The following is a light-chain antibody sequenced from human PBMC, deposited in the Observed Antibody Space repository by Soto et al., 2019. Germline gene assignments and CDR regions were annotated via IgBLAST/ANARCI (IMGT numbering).Light chain of an antibody. J-gene: IGKJ5*01. CDR3: QQYNNWPPTT. CDR2: LAS. Sequence: EIVMTQSPATLSVSPGERVTLSCRASQSVATNLAWYQQKPGQAPRLLIYLASTRATGIPARFSGSGSGAEFTLTITSLQSEDFAVYYCQQYNNWPPTTFGQGTRLEIK. CDR1: QSVATN. V-gene: IGKV3D-15*01.